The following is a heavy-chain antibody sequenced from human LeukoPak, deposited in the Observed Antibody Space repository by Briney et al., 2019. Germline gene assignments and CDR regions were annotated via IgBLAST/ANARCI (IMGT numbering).Heavy chain of an antibody. Sequence: SETLSLTCTVSGGSISSGSYYWSWIRQPAGKGLEWIGRIYTSGSTNYNPSLKSRVTISVDTSKNQFSLKLSSVTAADTAVYYCARHTKRVGNWFDPWGQGTLVTVSS. CDR3: ARHTKRVGNWFDP. V-gene: IGHV4-61*02. CDR2: IYTSGST. CDR1: GGSISSGSYY. D-gene: IGHD1-26*01. J-gene: IGHJ5*02.